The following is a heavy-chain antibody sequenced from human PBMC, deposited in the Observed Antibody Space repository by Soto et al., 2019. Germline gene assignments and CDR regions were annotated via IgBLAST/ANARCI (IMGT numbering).Heavy chain of an antibody. D-gene: IGHD2-15*01. J-gene: IGHJ4*02. CDR3: VRTSLVVAAATREDY. Sequence: GGSLRLSCAASGFTFSSYWMHWVRQAPGKGLVWVSRINSDGSSTSYADSVKGRFTISRDNAKNTLYLQMNSLRAEDKAVYYCVRTSLVVAAATREDYWGQGTLVTVSS. CDR1: GFTFSSYW. V-gene: IGHV3-74*01. CDR2: INSDGSST.